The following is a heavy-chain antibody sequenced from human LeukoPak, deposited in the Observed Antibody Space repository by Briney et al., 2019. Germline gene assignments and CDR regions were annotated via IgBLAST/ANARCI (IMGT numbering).Heavy chain of an antibody. V-gene: IGHV4-31*03. CDR3: ARDYYDSSDYPYSDY. Sequence: SETLSLTCTVSGGSISSGGYYWSWIRQHPGKGLEWIGYIYYSGSTYYNPSLKSRVTISVDTSKNQFSLKLSSVTAADTAVYYCARDYYDSSDYPYSDYWGQGTLVTVSS. CDR1: GGSISSGGYY. J-gene: IGHJ4*02. CDR2: IYYSGST. D-gene: IGHD3-22*01.